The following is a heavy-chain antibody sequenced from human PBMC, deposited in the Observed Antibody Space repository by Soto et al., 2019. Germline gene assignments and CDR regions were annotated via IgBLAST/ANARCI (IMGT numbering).Heavy chain of an antibody. CDR3: VRDAWQQYTGDV. CDR1: GYTFVSHG. Sequence: ASVKVSCKASGYTFVSHGISWVRQAPGQVFEWMGWISADNDNGNSAQKFQDRVTMTIEKSTNTAYMELRNLTSDDTALYYCVRDAWQQYTGDVWGQGNLVTVSS. J-gene: IGHJ1*01. D-gene: IGHD2-21*01. CDR2: ISADNDNG. V-gene: IGHV1-18*01.